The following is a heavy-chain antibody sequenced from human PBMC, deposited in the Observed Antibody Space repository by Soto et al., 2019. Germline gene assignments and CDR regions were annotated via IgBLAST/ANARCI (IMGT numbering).Heavy chain of an antibody. V-gene: IGHV3-21*01. D-gene: IGHD3-16*02. CDR2: ISSSSSYI. CDR3: ARDLAHYDYIWGSYRGY. J-gene: IGHJ4*02. Sequence: EVQLVESGGGLVKPGGSLRLSCAASGFTFSSYSMNWVRQAPGKGLEWVSSISSSSSYIYYADSVKGRFTISRDNAKNSLYLQVNSLRAKDTAVYYCARDLAHYDYIWGSYRGYWGQGTLVTVSS. CDR1: GFTFSSYS.